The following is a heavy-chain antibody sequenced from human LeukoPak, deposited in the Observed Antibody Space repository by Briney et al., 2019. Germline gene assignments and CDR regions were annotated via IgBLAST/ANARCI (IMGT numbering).Heavy chain of an antibody. CDR1: GFTFSSYA. J-gene: IGHJ4*02. V-gene: IGHV3-30-3*01. D-gene: IGHD3-22*01. CDR2: ISYDGSNK. CDR3: AKGSYYDNSGYYYFDY. Sequence: GGSLRLSCAASGFTFSSYAMHWVRQAPGKGLEWVAVISYDGSNKYYADSVEGRFTITRDNSKNTLYLQMNTLRAEDTAVYYCAKGSYYDNSGYYYFDYWGQGTLVTVSS.